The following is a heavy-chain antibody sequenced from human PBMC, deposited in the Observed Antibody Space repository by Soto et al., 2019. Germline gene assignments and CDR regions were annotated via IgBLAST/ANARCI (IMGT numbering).Heavy chain of an antibody. D-gene: IGHD3-22*01. CDR3: ARVRGYYDSTGYLYYFDY. Sequence: PSETLSLTCTVSGGSISSYYWSWIRQPPGKGLEWIAYIHDSGSTKYNSSVKSRVTISVDKSKNQFSLDLSSVTAADTAVYYCARVRGYYDSTGYLYYFDYWGQGALVTVSS. J-gene: IGHJ4*02. CDR1: GGSISSYY. CDR2: IHDSGST. V-gene: IGHV4-59*01.